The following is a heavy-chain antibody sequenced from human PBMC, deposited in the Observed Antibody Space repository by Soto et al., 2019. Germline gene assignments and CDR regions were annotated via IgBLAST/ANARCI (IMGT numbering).Heavy chain of an antibody. CDR1: GYSISSGYY. CDR2: IYHSGST. V-gene: IGHV4-38-2*01. J-gene: IGHJ6*02. D-gene: IGHD3-3*01. Sequence: SETLSLTCAVSGYSISSGYYWGWIRQPPGKGLEWIGSIYHSGSTYYNPSLKSRVTISVDTSKNQFSLKLSSVTAADTAVYYCASTSLYYDFWSGYYGYYYYYGMDVWGQGTTVTVS. CDR3: ASTSLYYDFWSGYYGYYYYYGMDV.